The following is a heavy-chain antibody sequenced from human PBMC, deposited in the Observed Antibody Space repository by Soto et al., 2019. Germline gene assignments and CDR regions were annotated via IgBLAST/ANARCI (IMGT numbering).Heavy chain of an antibody. Sequence: QMQLVQSGPEVKKPGTSVKVSCKASGFTFTSSAVQWVRQARGQRLEWIGWLVVGSGNTNYAQKFQERVTITRDMSTSTAYMELSSLRSEDTSVYYCAADSGGGGYCSGGSCPSAFDIWGQGTMVTVSS. CDR2: LVVGSGNT. D-gene: IGHD2-15*01. V-gene: IGHV1-58*01. CDR3: AADSGGGGYCSGGSCPSAFDI. CDR1: GFTFTSSA. J-gene: IGHJ3*02.